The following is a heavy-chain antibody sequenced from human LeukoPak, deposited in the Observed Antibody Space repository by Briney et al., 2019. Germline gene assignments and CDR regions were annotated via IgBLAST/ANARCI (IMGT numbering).Heavy chain of an antibody. CDR2: ISGSGGST. J-gene: IGHJ4*02. D-gene: IGHD6-13*01. Sequence: GGSLRLSCAASGFTFRSYAMSWVRQAPGKGLEWVSAISGSGGSTYYADSVKGRFTISRDNSKNTLYLQMNSLRAEDTAVYYCAKGEQLVQFPFDYWGQGTLVTVSS. CDR3: AKGEQLVQFPFDY. V-gene: IGHV3-23*01. CDR1: GFTFRSYA.